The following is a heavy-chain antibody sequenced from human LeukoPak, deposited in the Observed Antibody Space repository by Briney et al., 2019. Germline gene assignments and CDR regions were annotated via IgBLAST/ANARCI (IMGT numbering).Heavy chain of an antibody. J-gene: IGHJ3*02. D-gene: IGHD3-10*01. CDR3: AKFGLAGSGRYHDAFDI. CDR2: IRGSGGST. V-gene: IGHV3-23*01. Sequence: GGSLRLSCAASGFTFSSYGMTWVRPAPGKGLEWVSAIRGSGGSTYYADSVKGRSTISRDNSKNTLYLQMNSLRAEDTAVYYCAKFGLAGSGRYHDAFDIWGQGTMVTVSS. CDR1: GFTFSSYG.